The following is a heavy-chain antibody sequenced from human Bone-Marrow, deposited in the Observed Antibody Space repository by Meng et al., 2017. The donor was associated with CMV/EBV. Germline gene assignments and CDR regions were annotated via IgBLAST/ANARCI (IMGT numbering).Heavy chain of an antibody. CDR1: GFTYSSYA. Sequence: GESLKISCAASGFTYSSYAMNWVRQAPGEGLEWVSSISGGGGSTYYADSVKGRFTISRDNSKNTLYLQMNSLRTEDTALYYFAKDRSEGGYNNHFDYWGQGTLVTVSS. D-gene: IGHD5-24*01. V-gene: IGHV3-23*01. J-gene: IGHJ4*02. CDR3: AKDRSEGGYNNHFDY. CDR2: ISGGGGST.